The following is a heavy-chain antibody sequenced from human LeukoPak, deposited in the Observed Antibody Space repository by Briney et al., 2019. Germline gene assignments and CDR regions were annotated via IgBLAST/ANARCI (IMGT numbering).Heavy chain of an antibody. Sequence: VASVKVSCKASGYTFTSYYMHWVRQAPGQGLEWMGIINPSGGSTSYAQKFQGRVTMTRDTSTSIVYMELSSLRSEDTAVYYCARDLIAAGGAFDIWGQGTMVTVSS. CDR2: INPSGGST. CDR1: GYTFTSYY. D-gene: IGHD6-13*01. J-gene: IGHJ3*02. V-gene: IGHV1-46*01. CDR3: ARDLIAAGGAFDI.